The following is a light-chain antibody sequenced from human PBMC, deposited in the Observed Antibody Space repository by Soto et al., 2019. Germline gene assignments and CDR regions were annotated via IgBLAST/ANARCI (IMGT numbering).Light chain of an antibody. Sequence: QSALTHPPSVSAAPGPKLPIPCSGSSSNIGNNYVSWYQQLPGTAPKLLIYENNKRPSGIPDRFSGSKSGTSATLGITGLQTGDEADYYCGTWDSSLSVLYVFGTGTKVTVL. CDR3: GTWDSSLSVLYV. J-gene: IGLJ1*01. CDR1: SSNIGNNY. V-gene: IGLV1-51*02. CDR2: ENN.